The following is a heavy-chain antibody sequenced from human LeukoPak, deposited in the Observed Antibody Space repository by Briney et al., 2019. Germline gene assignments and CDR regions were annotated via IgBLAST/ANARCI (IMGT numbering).Heavy chain of an antibody. Sequence: PSETLSLTCTVSGGSISSHYWSWIRQPPGKGLEWIGYIYDSGSTNYNPSLKSRVTISVDTSKNQFSLKLSSVTAADTAVFYCASLTTADTFDIWGQGTMVTVSS. CDR2: IYDSGST. V-gene: IGHV4-59*11. CDR1: GGSISSHY. D-gene: IGHD3-22*01. CDR3: ASLTTADTFDI. J-gene: IGHJ3*02.